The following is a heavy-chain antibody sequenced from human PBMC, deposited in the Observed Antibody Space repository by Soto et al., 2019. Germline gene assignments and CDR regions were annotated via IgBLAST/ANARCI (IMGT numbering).Heavy chain of an antibody. Sequence: SETLSLTCAVSGGSVNSYDHYWSWIRQPPGKGLEWIAYVYYSGGTNYNPSLKSRVTISVDTSNNQFSLKLTFVTAADTAVYYCARLPDYCSGSSGMDVWGQGTTVTVSS. J-gene: IGHJ6*02. V-gene: IGHV4-61*08. CDR2: VYYSGGT. D-gene: IGHD3-10*01. CDR1: GGSVNSYDHY. CDR3: ARLPDYCSGSSGMDV.